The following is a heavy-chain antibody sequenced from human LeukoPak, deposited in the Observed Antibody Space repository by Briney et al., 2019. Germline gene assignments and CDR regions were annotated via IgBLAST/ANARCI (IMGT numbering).Heavy chain of an antibody. J-gene: IGHJ4*02. D-gene: IGHD5-18*01. CDR3: ARVDTAMELDY. CDR2: ISSSSSYI. V-gene: IGHV3-21*01. CDR1: GFTFSSYS. Sequence: GGSLRLSCAASGFTFSSYSMNWVRQAPGKGLEWVSSISSSSSYIYYADSVEGRFTISRDNAKISLSLQMNSLRAEDTAVYYCARVDTAMELDYWGQGTLVTVSS.